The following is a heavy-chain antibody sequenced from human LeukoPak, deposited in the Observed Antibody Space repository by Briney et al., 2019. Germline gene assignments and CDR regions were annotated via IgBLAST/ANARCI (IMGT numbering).Heavy chain of an antibody. CDR1: GFTFSSYA. CDR2: ISYDGSNK. V-gene: IGHV3-30*04. J-gene: IGHJ4*02. D-gene: IGHD3-22*01. CDR3: AREGLSSGYYLDY. Sequence: GGSLRLSCAASGFTFSSYAMHWVRQAPGKGLEGVAVISYDGSNKYYADSVKGRFTISRDNSKNTLYLQMNSLRAEDTAVYYCAREGLSSGYYLDYWGQGTLVTVSS.